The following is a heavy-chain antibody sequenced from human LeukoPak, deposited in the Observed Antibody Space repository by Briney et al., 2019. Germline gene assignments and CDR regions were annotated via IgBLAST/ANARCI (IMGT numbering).Heavy chain of an antibody. Sequence: PSETLSLTCTVSGGSISSSSYYWGWVRQPPGKGLEWIGSIYYSGSTYYNPSLKSRVTISVDTSKNQFSLKLSSVTAADTAVYYCARRKGSDSSGYYFDYWGQGTLVTVSS. CDR1: GGSISSSSYY. CDR2: IYYSGST. CDR3: ARRKGSDSSGYYFDY. V-gene: IGHV4-39*01. D-gene: IGHD3-22*01. J-gene: IGHJ4*02.